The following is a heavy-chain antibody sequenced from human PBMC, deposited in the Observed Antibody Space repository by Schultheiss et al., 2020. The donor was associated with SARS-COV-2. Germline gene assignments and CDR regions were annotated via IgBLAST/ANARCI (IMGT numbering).Heavy chain of an antibody. V-gene: IGHV3-48*02. CDR1: GFTFSNAW. D-gene: IGHD6-25*01. CDR3: ARNSSA. Sequence: GGSLRLSCAASGFTFSNAWMSWVRQAPGKGLEWVSAISGTGGSTYYADSVKGRFTVSRDNAKNSLFLQMNSLRDEDTAVYYCARNSSAWGRGTLVTVSS. J-gene: IGHJ5*02. CDR2: ISGTGGST.